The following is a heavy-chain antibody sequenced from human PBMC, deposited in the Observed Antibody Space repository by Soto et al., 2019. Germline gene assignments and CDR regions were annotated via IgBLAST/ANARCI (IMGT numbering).Heavy chain of an antibody. Sequence: SLKISCQGSGYSFTTYWISWVRQMPGKGLEWMGKIDPGDSSTNYSPSFRGHITISVDRSINTAHLQFSSLKAADTAVYYCARLEKWYYNYYGLDVWGQGTMVTVSS. CDR3: ARLEKWYYNYYGLDV. CDR2: IDPGDSST. CDR1: GYSFTTYW. J-gene: IGHJ6*02. V-gene: IGHV5-10-1*01. D-gene: IGHD1-26*01.